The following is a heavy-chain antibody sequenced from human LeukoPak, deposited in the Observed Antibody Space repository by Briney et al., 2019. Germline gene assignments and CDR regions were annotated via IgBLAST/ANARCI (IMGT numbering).Heavy chain of an antibody. Sequence: PSETLSLTCTVSGGSISSYYWSWIRQPPGKGLEWIGYIYFSGSTNYNPSLKSRVTISVGTSKNQFSLKLSSVTAADTAVYYCARGFSTWRWRPTIYYYYGMDVWGQGTTVTVSS. CDR3: ARGFSTWRWRPTIYYYYGMDV. CDR2: IYFSGST. CDR1: GGSISSYY. J-gene: IGHJ6*02. D-gene: IGHD5-24*01. V-gene: IGHV4-59*12.